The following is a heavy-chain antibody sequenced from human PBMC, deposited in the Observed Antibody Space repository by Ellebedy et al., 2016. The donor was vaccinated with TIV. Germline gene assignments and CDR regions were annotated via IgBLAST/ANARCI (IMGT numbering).Heavy chain of an antibody. CDR1: GVSISRHSYY. D-gene: IGHD4-17*01. CDR3: ARDYYYGDYIRYYYGMDV. Sequence: MPSETLSLTCTVSGVSISRHSYYWGWIRQPPGKGLEWIGSVYYAGSTYYNPSLTSRVTISVDKSKNQFSLQLSSVTAADTAVYYCARDYYYGDYIRYYYGMDVWGQGTTVTVSS. CDR2: VYYAGST. V-gene: IGHV4-39*07. J-gene: IGHJ6*02.